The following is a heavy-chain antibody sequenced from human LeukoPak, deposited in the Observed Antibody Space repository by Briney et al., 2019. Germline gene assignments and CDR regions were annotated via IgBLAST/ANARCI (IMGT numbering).Heavy chain of an antibody. D-gene: IGHD3-10*01. CDR3: AKAYYYGSGSYYYFDY. CDR2: ISGSGGST. CDR1: GFTASSNY. V-gene: IGHV3-23*01. J-gene: IGHJ4*02. Sequence: PGGSLRLSCAASGFTASSNYMSWVSQAPGKALEWVSAISGSGGSTYYADSVKGRFTISRDNSKNTLYLQMNSLRAEDTAVYYCAKAYYYGSGSYYYFDYWGQGTLVTVSS.